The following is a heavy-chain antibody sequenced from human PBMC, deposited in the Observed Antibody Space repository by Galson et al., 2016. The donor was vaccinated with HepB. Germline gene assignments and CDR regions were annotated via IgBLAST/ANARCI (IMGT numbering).Heavy chain of an antibody. Sequence: SLRLSCADSGLTFSDYYMTWIRQGPGEGLEWISSISSSGNTIYYADSVKGRFTISRDNTKNSLYLQMNSLRAEDTAVYYCARVEGICSSTTCYFYFDYWGQGTLVSVSS. V-gene: IGHV3-11*01. CDR1: GLTFSDYY. J-gene: IGHJ4*02. CDR2: ISSSGNTI. CDR3: ARVEGICSSTTCYFYFDY. D-gene: IGHD2-2*01.